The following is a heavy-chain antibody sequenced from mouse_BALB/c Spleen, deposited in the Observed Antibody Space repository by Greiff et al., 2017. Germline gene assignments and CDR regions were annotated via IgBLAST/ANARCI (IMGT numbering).Heavy chain of an antibody. CDR2: ISSGGST. CDR1: GFTFSSYA. Sequence: EVQGVESGGGLVKPGGSLKLSCAASGFTFSSYAMSWVRQTPEKRLEWVASISSGGSTYYPDSVKGRFTISRDNARNILYLQMSSLRSEDTAMYYCARGADYFDYWGQGTTLTVSS. J-gene: IGHJ2*01. V-gene: IGHV5-6-5*01. CDR3: ARGADYFDY.